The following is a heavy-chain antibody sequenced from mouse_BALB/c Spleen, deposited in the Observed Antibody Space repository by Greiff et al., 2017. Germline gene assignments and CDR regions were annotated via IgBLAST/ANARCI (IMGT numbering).Heavy chain of an antibody. V-gene: IGHV3-8*02. CDR1: GDSITSGY. Sequence: EVQRVESGPSLVKPSQTLSLTCSVTGDSITSGYWNWIRKFPGNKLEYMGYISYSGSTYYNPSLKSRISITRDTSKNQYYLQLNSVTTEDTATYYCARHYGNYDYFDYWGQGTTLTVSS. D-gene: IGHD2-1*01. CDR2: ISYSGST. J-gene: IGHJ2*01. CDR3: ARHYGNYDYFDY.